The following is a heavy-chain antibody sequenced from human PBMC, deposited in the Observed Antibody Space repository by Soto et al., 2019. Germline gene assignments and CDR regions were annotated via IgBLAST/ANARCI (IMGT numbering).Heavy chain of an antibody. CDR2: ISGRGGST. Sequence: GGSLRLSSAATGFTFSSYAMSWVRQAPGKGLEWVSAISGRGGSTYYSDSVKGRFTISRDNSKNTLYLQMNSLRAEDTAVYYCAKDAIRYYDSMAYFHYWGQGTLVTVSS. CDR3: AKDAIRYYDSMAYFHY. D-gene: IGHD3-22*01. CDR1: GFTFSSYA. J-gene: IGHJ4*02. V-gene: IGHV3-23*01.